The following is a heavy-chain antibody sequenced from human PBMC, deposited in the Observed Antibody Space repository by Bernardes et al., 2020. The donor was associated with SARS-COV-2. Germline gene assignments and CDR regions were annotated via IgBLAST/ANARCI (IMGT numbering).Heavy chain of an antibody. Sequence: ETLSLTCSVSGDSINSASYRWGWIRQAPGKGLEWIGSLSYGGNTYYTPSLRSRVTMSADTSNTQFSLKLSSVTAADTAVYYCARDAPGAPAYYYGMDVWGQGTTVTVSS. V-gene: IGHV4-39*07. CDR2: LSYGGNT. J-gene: IGHJ6*02. CDR1: GDSINSASYR. CDR3: ARDAPGAPAYYYGMDV. D-gene: IGHD3-10*01.